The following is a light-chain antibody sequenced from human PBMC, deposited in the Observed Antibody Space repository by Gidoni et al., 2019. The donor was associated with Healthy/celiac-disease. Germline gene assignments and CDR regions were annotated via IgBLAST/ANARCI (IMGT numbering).Light chain of an antibody. V-gene: IGKV3-11*01. CDR3: QQRSNWHT. CDR1: QSVSSY. CDR2: DAS. J-gene: IGKJ4*01. Sequence: EIVVTQSPATLSLSPGERATLSCRASQSVSSYLAWYQQKPGQAPRLLIYDASNRATGIPARFSGSGSGTDFTLTISSLESEDFAVYYCQQRSNWHTFGGGTKVEI.